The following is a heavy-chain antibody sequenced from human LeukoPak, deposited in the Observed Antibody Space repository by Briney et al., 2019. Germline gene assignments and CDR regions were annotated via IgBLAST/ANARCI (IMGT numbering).Heavy chain of an antibody. J-gene: IGHJ4*02. D-gene: IGHD5-12*01. CDR2: SSSSGSTI. V-gene: IGHV3-48*03. CDR1: GFTFSSYA. CDR3: ARGSLHSAYGFDY. Sequence: PGGSLRLSCAASGFTFSSYAMSWVRQAPGKGLEWVSHSSSSGSTIYYAGSVKGRFTIARDNAKNSVYLQMNSLRSEDTAVYYCARGSLHSAYGFDYWGQGTLVTVSS.